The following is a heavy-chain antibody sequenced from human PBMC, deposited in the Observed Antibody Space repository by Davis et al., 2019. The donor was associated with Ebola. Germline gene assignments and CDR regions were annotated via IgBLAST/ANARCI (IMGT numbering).Heavy chain of an antibody. D-gene: IGHD4-17*01. CDR3: ARDTVTTNPYYYYYGMDV. Sequence: GESLKISCAASGFTFSSYAMSWVRQAPGKGLEWVSAISGSGGSIYYADSVKGRFTISRDNAKNSLYLQMNSLRAEDTAVYYCARDTVTTNPYYYYYGMDVWGQGTTVTVSS. J-gene: IGHJ6*02. CDR1: GFTFSSYA. CDR2: ISGSGGSI. V-gene: IGHV3-23*01.